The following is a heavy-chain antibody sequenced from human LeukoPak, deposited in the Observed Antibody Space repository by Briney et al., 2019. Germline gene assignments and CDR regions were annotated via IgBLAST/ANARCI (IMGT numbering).Heavy chain of an antibody. CDR3: ATYGDSDY. V-gene: IGHV1-46*01. CDR1: GGTFSSYA. Sequence: GASVKVSCKASGGTFSSYAISWVRQAPGQGLEWMGIINSSGGSTTYAQKFQGRVTMTRDTSTSTVYMELSSLRAEDTAVYYCATYGDSDYWGQGTLVTVSS. CDR2: INSSGGST. J-gene: IGHJ4*02. D-gene: IGHD4-17*01.